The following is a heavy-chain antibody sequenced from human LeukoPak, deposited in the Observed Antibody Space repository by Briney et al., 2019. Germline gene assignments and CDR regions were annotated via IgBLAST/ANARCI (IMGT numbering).Heavy chain of an antibody. J-gene: IGHJ3*02. D-gene: IGHD1-7*01. Sequence: GGSLRLSCAASGFTVSSNYMNWVRQAPGKGLEWVSMIYPNGNTFYTDSVKGRFTISRDNAKNSLYLQMNSLRAEDTAVYYCARIPRITGTTWAFDIWGQGTMVTVSS. CDR1: GFTVSSNY. V-gene: IGHV3-66*01. CDR3: ARIPRITGTTWAFDI. CDR2: IYPNGNT.